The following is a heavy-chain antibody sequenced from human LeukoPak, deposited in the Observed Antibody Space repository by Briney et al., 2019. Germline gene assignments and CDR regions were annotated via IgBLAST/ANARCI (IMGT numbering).Heavy chain of an antibody. CDR2: MSYSGTT. CDR1: GGSITDSIYY. V-gene: IGHV4-39*01. J-gene: IGHJ4*02. Sequence: PSETLSLTCSVTGGSITDSIYYWGWVRQPPGKGLEWIGSMSYSGTTYYNPSLESRVIIFADTSKNQFSLRLASVTAADTAVYYCANRGIYGYFNFWGQGTLVTVSS. D-gene: IGHD3-10*01. CDR3: ANRGIYGYFNF.